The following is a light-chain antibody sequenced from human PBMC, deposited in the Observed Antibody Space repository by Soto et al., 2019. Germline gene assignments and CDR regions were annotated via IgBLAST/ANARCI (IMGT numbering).Light chain of an antibody. CDR1: QSISSSY. CDR2: GAS. CDR3: QQYGSPRT. Sequence: ELVLTKSPGTLSLSPGERATLSCRASQSISSSYLAWYQQKPCQAPRLLIYGASRRATGIPDRLSGSGSGTTFPITISRREPEEFAAYYCQQYGSPRTFGCGIKVEIK. V-gene: IGKV3-20*01. J-gene: IGKJ1*01.